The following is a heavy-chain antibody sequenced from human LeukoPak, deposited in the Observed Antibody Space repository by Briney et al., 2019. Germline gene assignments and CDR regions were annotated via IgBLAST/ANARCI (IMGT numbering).Heavy chain of an antibody. CDR1: GFSFSTYW. J-gene: IGHJ5*02. D-gene: IGHD2-2*01. CDR3: ARNSAASQLAAANWFDP. CDR2: IKQDGSEK. Sequence: GGSLRLSCAASGFSFSTYWMSWVRQAPGKGLEWVTNIKQDGSEKNYVDSVKGRFTISRDNAKNSLYLQMNSLRAEDTAVYYCARNSAASQLAAANWFDPWGQGTLVTVSS. V-gene: IGHV3-7*01.